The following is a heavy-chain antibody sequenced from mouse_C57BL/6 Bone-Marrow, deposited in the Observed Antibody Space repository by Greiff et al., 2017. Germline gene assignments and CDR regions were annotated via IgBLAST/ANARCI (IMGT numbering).Heavy chain of an antibody. CDR2: ISSGGDYI. J-gene: IGHJ2*01. V-gene: IGHV5-9-1*02. Sequence: EVMLVESGEGLVKPGGSLKLSCAASGFTFSSYAMSWVRQTPEKRLEWVAYISSGGDYIYYADTVKGRFTISRDNARNTLYLQMSSLKSEDTAMYYCTSHYGSYYFDYWCQGTTLTVSS. CDR1: GFTFSSYA. D-gene: IGHD1-1*01. CDR3: TSHYGSYYFDY.